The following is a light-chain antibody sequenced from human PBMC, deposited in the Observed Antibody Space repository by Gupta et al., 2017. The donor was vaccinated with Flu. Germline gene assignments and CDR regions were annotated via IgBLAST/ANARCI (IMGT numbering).Light chain of an antibody. J-gene: IGKJ1*01. CDR1: SGRRHY. CDR3: QKDNRAPQT. CDR2: GAF. Sequence: PSYLGATVGNGVTITGRAISGRRHYFAWYAPQPRNPPELLIHGAFTVKSVAPCRFSCSGCSTEFTLTVSRLQREDVASYSFQKDNRAPQTFGQGTKVEIK. V-gene: IGKV1-27*01.